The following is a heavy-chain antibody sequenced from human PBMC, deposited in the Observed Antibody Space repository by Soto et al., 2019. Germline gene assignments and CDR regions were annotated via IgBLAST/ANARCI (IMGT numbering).Heavy chain of an antibody. D-gene: IGHD6-6*01. Sequence: SETLSPACTVSGGSISGDYWSWIQQPAGKGLGLIGRIYTSGSTNYNPSLKSRVTMSVDTAKNQFSLKLSSVTAADTAVYYCARVRIAARTVAWVMDVWGQGTRDTVSS. CDR3: ARVRIAARTVAWVMDV. J-gene: IGHJ6*02. CDR1: GGSISGDY. CDR2: IYTSGST. V-gene: IGHV4-4*07.